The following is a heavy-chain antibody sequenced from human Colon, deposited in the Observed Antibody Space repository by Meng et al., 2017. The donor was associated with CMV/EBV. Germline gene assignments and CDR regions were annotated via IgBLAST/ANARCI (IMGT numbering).Heavy chain of an antibody. Sequence: GESLKISCAASGFTFSSSWMHWVCQAPEKGLEWVAVIWYDGSNKYYADSVKGRFTISRDNSKNTLYLQMNSLKTDDTAIYYCSRHCSGTSCSVEALRRLDYWGQGALVTVSS. V-gene: IGHV3-33*08. J-gene: IGHJ4*02. D-gene: IGHD2-2*01. CDR1: GFTFSSSW. CDR3: SRHCSGTSCSVEALRRLDY. CDR2: IWYDGSNK.